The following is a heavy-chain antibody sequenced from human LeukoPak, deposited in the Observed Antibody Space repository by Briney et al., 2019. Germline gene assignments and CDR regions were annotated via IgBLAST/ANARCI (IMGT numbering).Heavy chain of an antibody. CDR1: GGSISSSSYY. Sequence: SETLSLTCTVSGGSISSSSYYWGWIRQPPGKGLEWIGSIYYSGSTYYNPSLKSRVAISVDTSESQFSLKLSSVTAADTAVYYCARGLPAVILYYFDYWGQGTLVTVSS. V-gene: IGHV4-39*01. J-gene: IGHJ4*02. CDR2: IYYSGST. D-gene: IGHD2-2*01. CDR3: ARGLPAVILYYFDY.